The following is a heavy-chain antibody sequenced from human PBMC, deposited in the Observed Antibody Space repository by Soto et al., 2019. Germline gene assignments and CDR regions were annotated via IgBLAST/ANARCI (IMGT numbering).Heavy chain of an antibody. CDR3: ARNYDSTAGGAFDI. J-gene: IGHJ3*02. D-gene: IGHD3-22*01. CDR1: GFTVSSNY. V-gene: IGHV3-53*01. CDR2: IYCGGST. Sequence: EVQLVESGGGLIQPGGSLRLSCAASGFTVSSNYMSWVRQAPGKGLEWVSVIYCGGSTYYADSVKGRFTISRDNSKNTLYLQMNSLRAEDTAVYYCARNYDSTAGGAFDIWGQGTMVTVSS.